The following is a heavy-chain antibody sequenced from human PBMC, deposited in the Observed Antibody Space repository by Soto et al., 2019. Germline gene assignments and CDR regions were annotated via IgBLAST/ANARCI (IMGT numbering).Heavy chain of an antibody. CDR2: IWYDGSNK. D-gene: IGHD3-3*01. V-gene: IGHV3-33*01. CDR1: GFTFSSYG. Sequence: ESGGGVVQPGRSLRLSCAASGFTFSSYGMHWVRQAPGKGLEWVAVIWYDGSNKYYADSVKGRFTISRDNSKNTLYLQMNSLTAEDTAVYYCARDRLRSPFYYMDVWVNGTTVTVSS. J-gene: IGHJ6*03. CDR3: ARDRLRSPFYYMDV.